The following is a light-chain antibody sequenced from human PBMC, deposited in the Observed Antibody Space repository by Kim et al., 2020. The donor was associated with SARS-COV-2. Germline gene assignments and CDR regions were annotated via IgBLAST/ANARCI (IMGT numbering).Light chain of an antibody. V-gene: IGKV3-15*01. J-gene: IGKJ3*01. CDR1: QSISSN. Sequence: EIVMTQSPATLSVSPGKRATLSCRASQSISSNLVWYQQRPGRAPRLLIYGASTRATGIPARFSGSGSGTEFSLTISSLQSEDFAVYYCQHYDNRPPLFTFGPGTKVDIK. CDR3: QHYDNRPPLFT. CDR2: GAS.